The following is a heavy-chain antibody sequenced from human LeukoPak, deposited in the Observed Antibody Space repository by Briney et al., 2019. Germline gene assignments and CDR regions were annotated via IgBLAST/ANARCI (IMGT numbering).Heavy chain of an antibody. J-gene: IGHJ4*02. CDR2: IYYSGST. CDR3: ASRTRFGELRFDY. V-gene: IGHV4-39*01. D-gene: IGHD3-10*01. Sequence: SETLSLTCTVSGDSIISSSYYSGWIRQPPGKGLEWIGSIYYSGSTYYNPSLKSRVTVSVDTSKNQFSLKLSSVTAADTAVYYCASRTRFGELRFDYWGQGTLVTVSS. CDR1: GDSIISSSYY.